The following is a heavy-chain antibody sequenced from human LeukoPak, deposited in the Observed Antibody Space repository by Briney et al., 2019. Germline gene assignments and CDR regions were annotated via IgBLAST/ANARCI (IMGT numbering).Heavy chain of an antibody. CDR3: ARSGYGSGSYYPPNWFDP. Sequence: GGSLRLSCAASGFTFSSYWMHWVRHAPGKGLVWVSRINSDGSRTSYADSVKGRFTISRDNAKNTLYLQMNSLRAEDTAVYYCARSGYGSGSYYPPNWFDPWGQGTLVTVSS. V-gene: IGHV3-74*01. D-gene: IGHD3-10*01. CDR1: GFTFSSYW. CDR2: INSDGSRT. J-gene: IGHJ5*02.